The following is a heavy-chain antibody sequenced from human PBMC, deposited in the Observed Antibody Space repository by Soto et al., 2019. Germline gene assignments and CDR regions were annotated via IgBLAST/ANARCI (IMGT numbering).Heavy chain of an antibody. CDR2: IKQDGSEK. D-gene: IGHD2-2*01. Sequence: PGGSLRLSCAASGFTFSSYWMSWVRQAPGKGLEWVANIKQDGSEKYYVDSVKGRFTISRDNAKNSLYLQMNSLRAEDTAVYYCARVEVVRAALFDYWGQGTMVTVYS. V-gene: IGHV3-7*03. J-gene: IGHJ4*02. CDR3: ARVEVVRAALFDY. CDR1: GFTFSSYW.